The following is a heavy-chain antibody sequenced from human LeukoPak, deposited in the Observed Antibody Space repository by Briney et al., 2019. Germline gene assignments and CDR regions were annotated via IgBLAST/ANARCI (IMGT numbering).Heavy chain of an antibody. CDR3: ARQVYKHRIDY. D-gene: IGHD1-14*01. CDR2: IDPTDSYT. V-gene: IGHV5-10-1*01. J-gene: IGHJ4*02. Sequence: GESLKISCKGSGYSFTTYWITWVRQMPGKGLEWMGRIDPTDSYTNYSPSFQGHVTISADKSISTAYLQWSSLKASDTAMYYYARQVYKHRIDYWGQGTLVTVSS. CDR1: GYSFTTYW.